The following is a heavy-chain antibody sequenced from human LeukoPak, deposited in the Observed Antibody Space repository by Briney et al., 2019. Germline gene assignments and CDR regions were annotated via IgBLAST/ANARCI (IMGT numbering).Heavy chain of an antibody. CDR3: ARLLVSSLYYFDY. Sequence: SETLSLTYTVSGGSISSSSYCWGWIRQPPGKGLEWIGSIYHSGNTYYNPSLRSRATISIDTSKNQFSLKLSSVTAADTAVYYCARLLVSSLYYFDYWGQGTLVTVSS. J-gene: IGHJ4*02. CDR1: GGSISSSSYC. CDR2: IYHSGNT. V-gene: IGHV4-39*01. D-gene: IGHD3-16*01.